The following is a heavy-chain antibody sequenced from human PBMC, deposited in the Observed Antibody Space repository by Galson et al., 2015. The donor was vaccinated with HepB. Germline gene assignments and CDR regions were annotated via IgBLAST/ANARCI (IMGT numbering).Heavy chain of an antibody. Sequence: SLRLACAVAGFTFDDYAMHWVRQAPGKGLEWVSGITWNSGSIGYADSVKGRFTISRDNAKNSLFLQMNSLRAEDTALYYCAKDKGTYYGSGRVSGMDVWGQETTVTVSS. CDR1: GFTFDDYA. CDR2: ITWNSGSI. D-gene: IGHD3-10*01. CDR3: AKDKGTYYGSGRVSGMDV. V-gene: IGHV3-9*01. J-gene: IGHJ6*02.